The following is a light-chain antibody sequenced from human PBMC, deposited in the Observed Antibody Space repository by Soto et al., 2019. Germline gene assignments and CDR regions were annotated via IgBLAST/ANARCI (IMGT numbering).Light chain of an antibody. CDR1: SSNIGNNA. V-gene: IGLV1-36*01. CDR3: AAWDDSLNGYV. CDR2: YDN. Sequence: QCVLTQPPSLSEAPRQRVTISCSGSSSNIGNNAVNWYQQLPGKAPKLLMFYDNLLPSGVSDRFSGSKSGTSASLAISGLQSEDEADYYCAAWDDSLNGYVFGTGTKVTVL. J-gene: IGLJ1*01.